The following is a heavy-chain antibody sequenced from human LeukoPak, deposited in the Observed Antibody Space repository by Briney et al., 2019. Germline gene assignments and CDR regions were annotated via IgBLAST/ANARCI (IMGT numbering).Heavy chain of an antibody. CDR1: GGSISSSSYY. CDR3: ARHASVSGNWPMPLDY. J-gene: IGHJ4*02. V-gene: IGHV4-39*01. CDR2: IYYSGST. Sequence: PETLSPTCTVSGGSISSSSYYWGWVRQPPGKGLEWIANIYYSGSTYYSPSLRSRVTISVDTSKNQFSLKLTSVTAADTAVYYCARHASVSGNWPMPLDYWGQGGLVTISS. D-gene: IGHD3-3*01.